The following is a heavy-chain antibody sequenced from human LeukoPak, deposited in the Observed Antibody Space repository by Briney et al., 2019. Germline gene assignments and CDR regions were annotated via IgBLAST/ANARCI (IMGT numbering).Heavy chain of an antibody. D-gene: IGHD6-13*01. J-gene: IGHJ4*02. Sequence: SETLSLTRTVSGASIRSYYWSWLRQPAGKGLEWIGRIVPSGITNYNPSLESRVTMSVDTSKNQFSLNLKSVTAADTAVYHCAKEGAAPGPDFDYWGQGILVIVSS. CDR3: AKEGAAPGPDFDY. CDR1: GASIRSYY. CDR2: IVPSGIT. V-gene: IGHV4-4*07.